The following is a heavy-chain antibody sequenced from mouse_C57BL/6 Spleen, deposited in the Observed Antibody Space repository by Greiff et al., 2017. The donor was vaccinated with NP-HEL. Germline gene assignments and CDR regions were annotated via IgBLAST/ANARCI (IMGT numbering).Heavy chain of an antibody. Sequence: QVQLQQSGPELVKPGASVKLSCKASGYTFTSYDINWVKQRPGQGLEWIGWIYPRDGSTKYNEKFKGKATLTVDTSSSTAYMELHSLTSEDSAVYFCARASLYYYGSSYEAMDYWGQGTSVTVSS. J-gene: IGHJ4*01. D-gene: IGHD1-1*01. CDR2: IYPRDGST. CDR1: GYTFTSYD. CDR3: ARASLYYYGSSYEAMDY. V-gene: IGHV1-85*01.